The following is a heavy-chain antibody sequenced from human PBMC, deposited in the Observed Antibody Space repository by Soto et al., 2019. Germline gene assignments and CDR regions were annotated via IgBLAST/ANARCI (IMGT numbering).Heavy chain of an antibody. V-gene: IGHV3-30*03. CDR3: ARDLGRPKGRLKNDSLNN. CDR2: ISYDGSNK. J-gene: IGHJ3*02. CDR1: GFTFSSYG. Sequence: GGSLRLSCAASGFTFSSYGMHWVRQAPGKGLEWVAVISYDGSNKYYADSVKGRFTISRDNSKNILYLQMNSLRVEDTALYYCARDLGRPKGRLKNDSLNNWGQGTMVTVSS.